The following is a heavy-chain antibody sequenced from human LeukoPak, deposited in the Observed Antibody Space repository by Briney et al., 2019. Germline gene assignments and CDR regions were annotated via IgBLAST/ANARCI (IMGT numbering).Heavy chain of an antibody. J-gene: IGHJ3*02. D-gene: IGHD5-24*01. V-gene: IGHV3-23*01. Sequence: GGALSLSCAASGFTFSSYAMSWVRQAPGKGLDGVSAISASVGITLYAGSVNGRLTLSRDNSKNPLYLQMNSLRAEDTAVYYCAREGAMATIWDAFDIWGQGTMVTVSS. CDR1: GFTFSSYA. CDR2: ISASVGIT. CDR3: AREGAMATIWDAFDI.